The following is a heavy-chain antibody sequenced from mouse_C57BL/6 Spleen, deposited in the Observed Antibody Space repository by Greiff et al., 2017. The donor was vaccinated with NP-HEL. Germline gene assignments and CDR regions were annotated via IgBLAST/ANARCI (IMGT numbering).Heavy chain of an antibody. CDR3: ARTYGYDWYFDY. V-gene: IGHV1-4*01. CDR2: INPSSGYT. Sequence: VQLQQSGAELARPGASVKMSCKASGYTFTSYTMHWVKQRPGQGLEWIGYINPSSGYTKYNQKFKDKATLTADKSSSTAYMQLSSLTSEDSAVYYGARTYGYDWYFDYWGQGTTLTVSS. J-gene: IGHJ2*01. CDR1: GYTFTSYT. D-gene: IGHD2-2*01.